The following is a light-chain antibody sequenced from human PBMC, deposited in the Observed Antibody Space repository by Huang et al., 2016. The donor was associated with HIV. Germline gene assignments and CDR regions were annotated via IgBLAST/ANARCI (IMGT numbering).Light chain of an antibody. CDR2: GAS. J-gene: IGKJ4*01. CDR3: QESDTWPRLT. Sequence: IVLTQTPASLSLSAGERATLSGRASPSVSHYLAWYQHKPGQPPRLLIYGASGRATDIPARFNGSGSGTDFTLTISSLEAEDSALYYCQESDTWPRLTLGGGTKVEIK. CDR1: PSVSHY. V-gene: IGKV3-11*01.